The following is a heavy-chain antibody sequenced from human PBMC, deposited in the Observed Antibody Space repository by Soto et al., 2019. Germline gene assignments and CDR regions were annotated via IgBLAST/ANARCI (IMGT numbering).Heavy chain of an antibody. Sequence: ASVKVSCKASGYTFTSYGISWVRQAPGQGLEWMGWISAYNGNTNYAQKLQGRVTMTTDTSTSTAYMELRSLRSDDTAVYYCANVSHCSGGSCHLAGEAFDIWGQGTMVTVSS. CDR1: GYTFTSYG. CDR2: ISAYNGNT. V-gene: IGHV1-18*01. D-gene: IGHD2-15*01. CDR3: ANVSHCSGGSCHLAGEAFDI. J-gene: IGHJ3*02.